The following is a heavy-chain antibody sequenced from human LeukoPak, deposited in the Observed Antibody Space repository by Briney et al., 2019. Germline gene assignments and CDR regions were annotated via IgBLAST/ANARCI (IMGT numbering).Heavy chain of an antibody. Sequence: SETLSLACAVSGGSISRSNWWSWVRQPPGKGLEWIGEINHSGGTNYNPSLKSRVTISVDTSKNQFSLKLSSVTAADTAVYYCARGRQRWLQPNWFDPWGQGTLVTVSS. CDR3: ARGRQRWLQPNWFDP. CDR1: GGSISRSNW. V-gene: IGHV4-4*02. J-gene: IGHJ5*02. D-gene: IGHD5-24*01. CDR2: INHSGGT.